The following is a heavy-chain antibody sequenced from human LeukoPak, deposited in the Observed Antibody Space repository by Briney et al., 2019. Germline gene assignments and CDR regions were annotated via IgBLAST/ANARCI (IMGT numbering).Heavy chain of an antibody. D-gene: IGHD1-26*01. Sequence: AASVKVSCKASGGTFSSYTMSWVRQAPGQGLEWMGRINPICGTTNYAQKFQGRVTMTTDESTSTAYMELSSLRSDDTAVYYCAEDRVVSYLRLGLVGNGLDFWDQGTMVTVS. CDR2: INPICGTT. V-gene: IGHV1-69*05. CDR3: AEDRVVSYLRLGLVGNGLDF. CDR1: GGTFSSYT. J-gene: IGHJ3*01.